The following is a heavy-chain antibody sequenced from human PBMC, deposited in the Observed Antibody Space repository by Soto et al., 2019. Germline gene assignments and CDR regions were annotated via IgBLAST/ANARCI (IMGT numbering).Heavy chain of an antibody. J-gene: IGHJ4*02. V-gene: IGHV1-18*01. CDR3: ARPRGYGNGFDY. CDR2: ISANNGNT. Sequence: QVQLVQSGAEVKKPGASVKVSCKASGYTFTSYGISWVRQAPGQGLEWMGWISANNGNTNYAQKLQGRVTMTTDKATTTANMKLRTLRADDTVVYYCARPRGYGNGFDYWGPGTLVTVCS. D-gene: IGHD5-18*01. CDR1: GYTFTSYG.